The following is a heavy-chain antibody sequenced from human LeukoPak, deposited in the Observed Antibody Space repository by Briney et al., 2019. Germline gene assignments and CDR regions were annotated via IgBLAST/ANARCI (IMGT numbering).Heavy chain of an antibody. CDR3: ARDSVNCSTTSCSDYLDY. CDR2: IYHSGST. Sequence: SETLSLTCSVSGGSISNYYWNWIRQTPGKGLEWIGYIYHSGSTYYNPSLKSRVTISLDTSKKQFSLKLSSVTAADTAVYFCARDSVNCSTTSCSDYLDYWGQGTLVTVSS. J-gene: IGHJ4*02. V-gene: IGHV4-59*01. CDR1: GGSISNYY. D-gene: IGHD2-2*01.